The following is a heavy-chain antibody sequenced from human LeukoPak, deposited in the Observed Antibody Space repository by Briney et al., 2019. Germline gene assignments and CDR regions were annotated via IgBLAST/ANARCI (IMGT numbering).Heavy chain of an antibody. Sequence: GGSLRLSCAASGFTFSSYAMSWVRQAPGKGLEWVSAISGSGGSTYYADSVKGRFTISRDNSKNTLDLQMNSLRAEDTAVYYCAKGNHRIAAAGSYFDYWGQGTLVTVSS. CDR2: ISGSGGST. CDR1: GFTFSSYA. D-gene: IGHD6-13*01. CDR3: AKGNHRIAAAGSYFDY. V-gene: IGHV3-23*01. J-gene: IGHJ4*02.